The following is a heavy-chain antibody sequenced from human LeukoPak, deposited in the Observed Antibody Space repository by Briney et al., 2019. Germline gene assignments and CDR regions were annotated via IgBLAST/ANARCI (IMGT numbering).Heavy chain of an antibody. J-gene: IGHJ4*02. Sequence: ASVMVSCKASGYTLTDHHVIWVRQAPGQGPEWVAWFKSKNRGVAYAQEFQGRVTMTRDTSTNTAYMELSSLRFDDTAIYYCARDPVDGYSHFDYWGQGTLVTVSS. V-gene: IGHV1-2*02. CDR2: FKSKNRGV. D-gene: IGHD5-24*01. CDR3: ARDPVDGYSHFDY. CDR1: GYTLTDHH.